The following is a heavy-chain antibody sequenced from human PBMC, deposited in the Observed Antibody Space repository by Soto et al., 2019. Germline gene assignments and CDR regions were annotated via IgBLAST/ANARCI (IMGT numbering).Heavy chain of an antibody. CDR3: ARLGGFYQSLDS. CDR1: GGSISSDGSS. Sequence: SETLSLTCAVSGGSISSDGSSWSWIRQPPGKGLEWIGYIYDSGSSYYNPSLKSRVTISVDTSKNQFSLNLTSVSAADTAVYYCARLGGFYQSLDSWGQGTLVTVSS. D-gene: IGHD3-22*01. V-gene: IGHV4-30-2*01. CDR2: IYDSGSS. J-gene: IGHJ5*01.